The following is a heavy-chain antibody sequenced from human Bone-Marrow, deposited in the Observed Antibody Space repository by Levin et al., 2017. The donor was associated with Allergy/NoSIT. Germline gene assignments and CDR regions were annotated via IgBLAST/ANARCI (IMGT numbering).Heavy chain of an antibody. CDR3: ARAGGSGAVGHYYGMDV. J-gene: IGHJ6*02. V-gene: IGHV1-8*01. CDR1: GYAFTSYE. CDR2: MNPNFGTT. Sequence: GESLKISCKASGYAFTSYEINWVRQATGQGPEWLGWMNPNFGTTGYAQKFQGRVTMTRNTSINTAYMELSSLTFEDSALYYCARAGGSGAVGHYYGMDVWGQGTTVAVSS. D-gene: IGHD3-10*01.